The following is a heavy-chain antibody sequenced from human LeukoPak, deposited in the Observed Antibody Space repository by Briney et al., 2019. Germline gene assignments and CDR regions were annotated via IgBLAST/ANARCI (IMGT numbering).Heavy chain of an antibody. CDR2: ISSSGSTI. J-gene: IGHJ4*02. V-gene: IGHV3-11*01. D-gene: IGHD2-2*02. CDR1: GFTFSDYY. CDR3: ARSNSTTCYTD. Sequence: GGSLRLSCAASGFTFSDYYLSWIRQAPGKGLEWVSYISSSGSTINYADSVKGRFTISSDNAKNSLYLQMNSLRAEDTAVYYCARSNSTTCYTDWGQGTLVTVSS.